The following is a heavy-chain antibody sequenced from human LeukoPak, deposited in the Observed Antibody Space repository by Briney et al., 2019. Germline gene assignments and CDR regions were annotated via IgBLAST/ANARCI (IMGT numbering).Heavy chain of an antibody. CDR2: ISNSRSTI. CDR1: GFTFSSYS. J-gene: IGHJ4*02. V-gene: IGHV3-48*02. CDR3: AGAKYYYGSGSYYSLDC. D-gene: IGHD3-10*01. Sequence: GGSLRLSCAASGFTFSSYSMNWVRQAPGKGLEWVSYISNSRSTIYYADSVKGRFTISRDNAKNSLYLQMNSLRDEDTAVYYCAGAKYYYGSGSYYSLDCWGQGTLVTVSS.